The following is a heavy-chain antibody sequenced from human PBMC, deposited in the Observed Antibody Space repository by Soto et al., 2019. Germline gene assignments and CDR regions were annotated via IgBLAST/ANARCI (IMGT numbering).Heavy chain of an antibody. CDR3: ARNRRGDY. CDR2: IKEDGSEK. J-gene: IGHJ4*02. V-gene: IGHV3-7*05. CDR1: GFTFSNYW. Sequence: PGGSLRLSCAASGFTFSNYWMSWVRQAPGKGLEWVANIKEDGSEKYYVDSVKGRFTISRDNAKKSLYIQMTSLRAEDTAVYYCARNRRGDYWGQGTLVNVSS.